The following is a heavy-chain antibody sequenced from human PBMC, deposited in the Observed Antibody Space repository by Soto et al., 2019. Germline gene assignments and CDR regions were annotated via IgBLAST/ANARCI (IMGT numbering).Heavy chain of an antibody. CDR1: GYSFTSYY. J-gene: IGHJ5*02. CDR3: AREHYGNSAWFDP. CDR2: MNPNSGNT. D-gene: IGHD3-10*01. V-gene: IGHV1-8*02. Sequence: ASVKVSCKASGYSFTSYYMHWVRQAPGQGLEWMGWMNPNSGNTGYAQKFQGRVTMTRNTSISTAYMELSSLRSEDTAVYYCAREHYGNSAWFDPWGQGTLVTVSS.